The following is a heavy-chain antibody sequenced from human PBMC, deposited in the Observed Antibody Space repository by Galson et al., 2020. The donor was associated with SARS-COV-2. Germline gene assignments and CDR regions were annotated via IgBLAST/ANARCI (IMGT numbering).Heavy chain of an antibody. D-gene: IGHD3-9*01. J-gene: IGHJ5*01. CDR1: GGSISRPYYF. CDR3: ARARKDLRFYDWSLLAPNWIDS. CDR2: IYYGGST. Sequence: SETLSLTCTVSGGSISRPYYFWRSIRQPPGKGLEWIGYIYYGGSTYYKPSLKNRLTFSLASSNNQLPLRLSSVTAADTAVYYCARARKDLRFYDWSLLAPNWIDSWGQGTLVTVSS. V-gene: IGHV4-30-4*01.